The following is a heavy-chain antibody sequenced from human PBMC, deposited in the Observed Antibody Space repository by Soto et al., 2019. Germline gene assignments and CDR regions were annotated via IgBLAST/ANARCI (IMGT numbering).Heavy chain of an antibody. CDR3: AREDDGGDTLDV. D-gene: IGHD2-21*02. J-gene: IGHJ6*02. CDR2: IYHSGSI. CDR1: GGSISSYY. V-gene: IGHV4-59*12. Sequence: PSETLSLTCTVSGGSISSYYWNWIRQPPEKGLEWIAYIYHSGSIHYNPSLTSRLTISVDTSKNQFSLHLSSVTAADTAVYFCAREDDGGDTLDVWGQGTTVTVSS.